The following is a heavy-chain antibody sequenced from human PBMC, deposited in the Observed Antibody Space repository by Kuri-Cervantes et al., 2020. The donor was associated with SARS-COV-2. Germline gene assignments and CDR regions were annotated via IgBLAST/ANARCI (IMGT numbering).Heavy chain of an antibody. CDR3: AKDARSFITMIVVVWYYFDY. J-gene: IGHJ4*02. Sequence: ETLSLTCAASGFTFSSYSMNWVRQAPGKGLEWVSSISSSSSYIYYADSVKGRFTISRDNAKNSLYLQMNSLRAEDTAVYYCAKDARSFITMIVVVWYYFDYWGQGTLVTVSS. CDR1: GFTFSSYS. D-gene: IGHD3-22*01. CDR2: ISSSSSYI. V-gene: IGHV3-21*01.